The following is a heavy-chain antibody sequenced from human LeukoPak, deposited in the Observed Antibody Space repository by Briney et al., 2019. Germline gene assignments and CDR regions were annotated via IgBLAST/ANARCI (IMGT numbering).Heavy chain of an antibody. D-gene: IGHD2-2*01. CDR1: GFAFSTYA. CDR2: ISSGGAYT. J-gene: IGHJ4*02. Sequence: GGSLRLSCAASGFAFSTYAMSWVRQAPGKGLEWVSAISSGGAYTFHADSVKGRFTISRDDSKNTLYLQMSSLRAEDTAVYYCATYCSSTCSPSGFDFWGRGTLVTVSS. CDR3: ATYCSSTCSPSGFDF. V-gene: IGHV3-23*01.